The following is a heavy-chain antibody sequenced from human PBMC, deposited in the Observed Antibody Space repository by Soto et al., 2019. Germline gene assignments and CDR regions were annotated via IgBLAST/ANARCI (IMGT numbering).Heavy chain of an antibody. CDR3: ARGGSLYWYFDL. D-gene: IGHD1-26*01. V-gene: IGHV1-3*01. J-gene: IGHJ2*01. CDR1: GYTFTNYA. CDR2: INAGNGNT. Sequence: QVQLVQSGAEVKKPGASVKVSCKASGYTFTNYAMHWVRQAAGQRLEWMGWINAGNGNTKYSQKFQGRVTITRDTSASTAYMELSSLRSEDTAVYYCARGGSLYWYFDLWGRGTLVPVSS.